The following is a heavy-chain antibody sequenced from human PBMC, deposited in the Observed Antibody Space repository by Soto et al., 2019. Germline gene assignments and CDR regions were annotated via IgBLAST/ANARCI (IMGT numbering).Heavy chain of an antibody. CDR2: ISYDGSNK. D-gene: IGHD3-9*01. V-gene: IGHV3-30-3*01. J-gene: IGHJ6*02. Sequence: PGGSLRLSCAASGFTFSTYAMHWVRQAPGKGLEWVAVISYDGSNKYYRDSVKGRFTISRDESRNTLYLEINRLRAEDTAVYYCARDLRYPSYYDILTGPSYGMDVWGQGTTVTVSS. CDR1: GFTFSTYA. CDR3: ARDLRYPSYYDILTGPSYGMDV.